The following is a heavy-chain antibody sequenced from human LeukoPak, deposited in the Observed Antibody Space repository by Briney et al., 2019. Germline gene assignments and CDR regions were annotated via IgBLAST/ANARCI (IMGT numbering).Heavy chain of an antibody. CDR2: ISSSSSYI. CDR1: GFSFSTYS. V-gene: IGHV3-21*01. Sequence: GGSLRLSCAASGFSFSTYSMNWVRQAPGKGLEWVSSISSSSSYIYYADSVKGRFTISRGNAKNSLYLQMNSLRAEDTADYYCARGYYDLLTGPDYWGQGTLVTVSS. J-gene: IGHJ4*02. CDR3: ARGYYDLLTGPDY. D-gene: IGHD3-9*01.